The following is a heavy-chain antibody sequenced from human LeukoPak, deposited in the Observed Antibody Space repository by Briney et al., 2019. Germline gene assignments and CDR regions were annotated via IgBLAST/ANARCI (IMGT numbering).Heavy chain of an antibody. CDR2: TYYRSKWYN. V-gene: IGHV6-1*01. D-gene: IGHD4-23*01. CDR1: VDSVSSNSVS. CDR3: ARMSAGGKLDY. J-gene: IGHJ4*02. Sequence: SQTLSLTCAISVDSVSSNSVSWNWIRQSPSKGLEWLGKTYYRSKWYNDYAVSVKSRTTIKPDTSKNQLSLQLSSVTPEDTAVYFCARMSAGGKLDYWGQGTLVTVSS.